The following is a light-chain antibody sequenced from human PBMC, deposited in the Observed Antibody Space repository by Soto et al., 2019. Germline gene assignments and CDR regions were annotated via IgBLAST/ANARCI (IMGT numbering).Light chain of an antibody. CDR3: QQHNHWVTRT. Sequence: EIVLTQSPATLSLSPGDRATLSCRASQSVSSYLAWYQQKPGQAPRLLIYDASNTATGIPATFSGSGSGTEYTPPISSLQSEDDAAYYCQQHNHWVTRTFGQGTKVDIK. CDR2: DAS. CDR1: QSVSSY. V-gene: IGKV3-11*01. J-gene: IGKJ1*01.